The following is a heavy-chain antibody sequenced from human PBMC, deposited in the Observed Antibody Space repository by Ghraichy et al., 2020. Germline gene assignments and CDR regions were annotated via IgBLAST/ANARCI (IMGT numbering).Heavy chain of an antibody. CDR3: ARVAEFPFLDYYYYGMDV. CDR2: ISSSSSYI. J-gene: IGHJ6*02. Sequence: GGSLRLSCAASGFTFSSYSMNWVRQAPGKGLEWVSSISSSSSYIYYADSVKGRFTISRDNAKNSLYLQMNSLRAEDTAVYYCARVAEFPFLDYYYYGMDVWGQGTTVTVSS. CDR1: GFTFSSYS. V-gene: IGHV3-21*01. D-gene: IGHD3-3*01.